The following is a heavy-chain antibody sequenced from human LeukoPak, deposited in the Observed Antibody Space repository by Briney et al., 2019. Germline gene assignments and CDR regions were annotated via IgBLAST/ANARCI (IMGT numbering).Heavy chain of an antibody. J-gene: IGHJ4*02. CDR1: GFIFSSYA. Sequence: GGSLRLSCVASGFIFSSYAMSWVRQAPGKGLEWVSTISGSGGSTYYADSVKGRFTISRDNAKNSLYLQMNSLRAEDTAVYYCARGGSTTTMTTDFDYWGQGTLVSVSS. CDR3: ARGGSTTTMTTDFDY. V-gene: IGHV3-23*01. D-gene: IGHD4-17*01. CDR2: ISGSGGST.